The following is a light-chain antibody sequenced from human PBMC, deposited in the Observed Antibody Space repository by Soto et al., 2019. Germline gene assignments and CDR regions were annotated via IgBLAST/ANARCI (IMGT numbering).Light chain of an antibody. CDR2: GVS. V-gene: IGLV2-8*01. J-gene: IGLJ2*01. Sequence: QSVLTQPPSASGSLGQSVTISCTGTSSDVGGYNYVSWYQQHPGKAPKLMISGVSERPSGVPDRFSGSKSGNTASLTVSGLQAEDEADYCCSSYAGSDNWVFGGGTKLTVL. CDR1: SSDVGGYNY. CDR3: SSYAGSDNWV.